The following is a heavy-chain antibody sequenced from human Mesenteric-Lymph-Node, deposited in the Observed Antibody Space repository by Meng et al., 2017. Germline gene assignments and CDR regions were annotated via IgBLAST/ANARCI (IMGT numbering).Heavy chain of an antibody. D-gene: IGHD3-10*01. CDR3: ARDLGGFMVRGVISYYFDY. CDR1: GGSISSGAYY. V-gene: IGHV4-61*02. J-gene: IGHJ4*02. Sequence: SCTVSGGSISSGAYYWSWIRQPAGKGLEWIGRIFTSGSTNYNPSFKSRVTVSVDTSKNQFSLKVSSVTAADTAVYYCARDLGGFMVRGVISYYFDYWGQGTLVTVSS. CDR2: IFTSGST.